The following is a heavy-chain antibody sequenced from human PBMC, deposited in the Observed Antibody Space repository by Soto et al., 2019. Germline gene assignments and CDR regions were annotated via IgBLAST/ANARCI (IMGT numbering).Heavy chain of an antibody. CDR2: VNPSGGST. J-gene: IGHJ1*01. D-gene: IGHD2-15*01. V-gene: IGHV1-46*01. CDR3: AREENCSDGICYSEYFQR. CDR1: GCIFTAYS. Sequence: ASVTVSYKASGCIFTAYSMHWVRQAPGQGLEWMGVVNPSGGSTNYAQKFQGRITMTRDTSTSTVYMDLSSLTSEDTAVYYCAREENCSDGICYSEYFQRWGQGTLVTVSS.